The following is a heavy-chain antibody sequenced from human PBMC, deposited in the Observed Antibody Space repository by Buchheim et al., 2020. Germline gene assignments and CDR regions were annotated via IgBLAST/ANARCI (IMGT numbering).Heavy chain of an antibody. CDR1: GYTFTSYY. CDR2: INPSGGST. J-gene: IGHJ6*02. Sequence: QVQLVQSGAEVKKPGASVKVSCKASGYTFTSYYMHWVRQAPGQGLEWMGIINPSGGSTSYAQKFQGRVTMTRDTSQSTVYMEPSSLRSEDTAVYYCARDLGVGFGESHYYGMDVWGQGTT. CDR3: ARDLGVGFGESHYYGMDV. V-gene: IGHV1-46*01. D-gene: IGHD3-10*01.